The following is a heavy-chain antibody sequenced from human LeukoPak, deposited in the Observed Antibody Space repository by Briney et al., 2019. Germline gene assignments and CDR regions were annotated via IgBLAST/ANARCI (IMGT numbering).Heavy chain of an antibody. CDR2: INWNGGST. CDR3: AELGITMIGGV. CDR1: GFTFDDHG. Sequence: PGGSLRLSCAASGFTFDDHGMNWVRQPPGKGLEWVSGINWNGGSTGYADSVKGRFTISRDNAKNSLYLQMNSLRAEDTAVYYCAELGITMIGGVWGKGTTVTISS. V-gene: IGHV3-20*04. J-gene: IGHJ6*04. D-gene: IGHD3-10*02.